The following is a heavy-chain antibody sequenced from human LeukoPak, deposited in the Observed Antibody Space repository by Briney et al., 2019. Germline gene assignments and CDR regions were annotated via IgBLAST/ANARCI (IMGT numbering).Heavy chain of an antibody. D-gene: IGHD7-27*01. V-gene: IGHV3-74*01. CDR1: GFTFSSYW. CDR3: ARAGGLGIQNYYFYMDV. Sequence: GGSLRLSCAASGFTFSSYWMHWVRQAPGKGLVWVSRINSDGSSTNYADSVKGRFTISRDNDKNTLYLQMNSLRAEDTAVYYCARAGGLGIQNYYFYMDVWGKGTTVTVSS. J-gene: IGHJ6*03. CDR2: INSDGSST.